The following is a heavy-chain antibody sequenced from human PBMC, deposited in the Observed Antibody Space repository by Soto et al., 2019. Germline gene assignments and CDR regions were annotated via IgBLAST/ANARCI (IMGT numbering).Heavy chain of an antibody. CDR1: GFTFSSYG. CDR2: ISYDGSNK. V-gene: IGHV3-30*18. CDR3: AKALAGHDFDY. J-gene: IGHJ4*02. D-gene: IGHD6-19*01. Sequence: GGSLRLSCAASGFTFSSYGMHWVRQAPGKGLEWVAVISYDGSNKYYADSVKGRFTISRDNSKNTLYLQMNSLRAEDTAVYYCAKALAGHDFDYWGQGTLVTVSS.